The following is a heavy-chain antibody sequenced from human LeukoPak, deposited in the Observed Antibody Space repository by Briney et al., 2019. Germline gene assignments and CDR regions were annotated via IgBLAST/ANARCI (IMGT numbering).Heavy chain of an antibody. D-gene: IGHD3-3*01. CDR1: GGSFSGYY. CDR2: INHSGST. V-gene: IGHV4-34*01. J-gene: IGHJ6*02. CDR3: ARGPHVLRFLEWSAPHRSSPHYYGMDV. Sequence: KASETLSLTCAVYGGSFSGYYWSWIRQPPGKGLEWIGEINHSGSTNYNPSLKSRVTISVDTSKNQFSLKLSSVTAADTAVYYCARGPHVLRFLEWSAPHRSSPHYYGMDVWGQGTTVTVSS.